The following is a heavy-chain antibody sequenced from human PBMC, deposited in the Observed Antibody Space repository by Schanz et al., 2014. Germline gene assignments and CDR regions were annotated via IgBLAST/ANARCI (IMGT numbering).Heavy chain of an antibody. CDR3: AKSLESCPGGRCSRGYFDY. J-gene: IGHJ4*02. CDR2: MNESHSTI. CDR1: GFTFSSYA. V-gene: IGHV3-23*04. D-gene: IGHD2-8*02. Sequence: EVQLAESGGGLVQPGGSLRLSCAASGFTFSSYAMGWVRQARGKGLEWVSAMNESHSTIYYADSVRGRFTISRDNAENTLFLQMNSLRAEDTAVYYCAKSLESCPGGRCSRGYFDYWGQGTLVTVSS.